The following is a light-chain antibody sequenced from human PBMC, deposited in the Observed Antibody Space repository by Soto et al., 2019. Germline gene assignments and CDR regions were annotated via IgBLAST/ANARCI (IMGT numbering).Light chain of an antibody. CDR3: QHYNKWPT. J-gene: IGKJ1*01. V-gene: IGKV3-15*01. CDR2: GAS. CDR1: QSVSTN. Sequence: ELVLTQSASTLSVSTWESASPSSRATQSVSTNLAWYKQNPGQAPTVLIYGASTRATNIPARFSGSGSGTDFTLTISSLQSEDFALYYCQHYNKWPTLGQGTKVDI.